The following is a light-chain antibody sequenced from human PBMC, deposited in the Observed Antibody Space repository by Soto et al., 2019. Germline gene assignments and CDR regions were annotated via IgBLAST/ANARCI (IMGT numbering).Light chain of an antibody. Sequence: AIQMTQSPSSLSASVGDRVTITCRASQGIRNDLGWYQQKPWKAPKLLIYAASSLQSGVPSRFSGSGSGTDITLTISSLQPEDFATYYCLQDYNYPWTFGQGTKVEIK. CDR3: LQDYNYPWT. J-gene: IGKJ1*01. CDR1: QGIRND. CDR2: AAS. V-gene: IGKV1-6*01.